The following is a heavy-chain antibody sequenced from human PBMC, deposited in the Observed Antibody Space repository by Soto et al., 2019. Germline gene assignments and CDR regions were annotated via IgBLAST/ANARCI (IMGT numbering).Heavy chain of an antibody. D-gene: IGHD6-13*01. CDR3: ARARGRIAAPFGHHDAFDI. J-gene: IGHJ3*02. CDR2: ISSSGSTI. CDR1: GFTFSDYY. Sequence: QVQLVESGGGLVKPGGSLRLSCVASGFTFSDYYMSWIRQAPGKGLEWVSYISSSGSTIYYADSVKGRFTISRDNANNSLYLQMNSLRAADTAVYYCARARGRIAAPFGHHDAFDIWGQGTMVTVSS. V-gene: IGHV3-11*01.